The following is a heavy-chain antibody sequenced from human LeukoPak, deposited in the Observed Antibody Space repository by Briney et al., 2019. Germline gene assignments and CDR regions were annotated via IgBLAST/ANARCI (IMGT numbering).Heavy chain of an antibody. Sequence: PGGSLRLSCAASGFTVSSNYMSWVRQAPGKGLEWVSVIYSGGSTYYADSVKGRFTISRDNSKNTLYLQMNSLRAEDTAVYYCAKSLYYDFWSGTPSYGMDVWGQGTTVTVSS. J-gene: IGHJ6*02. CDR3: AKSLYYDFWSGTPSYGMDV. D-gene: IGHD3-3*01. V-gene: IGHV3-53*01. CDR2: IYSGGST. CDR1: GFTVSSNY.